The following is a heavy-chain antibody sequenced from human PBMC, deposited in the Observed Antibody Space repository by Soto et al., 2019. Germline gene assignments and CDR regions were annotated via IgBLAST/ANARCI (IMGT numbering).Heavy chain of an antibody. CDR2: IWYDGSNK. CDR1: GFTFSSYG. CDR3: ARGWTTVTQFFDY. V-gene: IGHV3-33*01. J-gene: IGHJ4*02. Sequence: GGSLRLSCAASGFTFSSYGMHWVRQAPGKGLEWVALIWYDGSNKYYADSVKGRFTISRDNSKNTLYLQMNSLRAEDTAVYYCARGWTTVTQFFDYWGQGTLVTVSS. D-gene: IGHD4-17*01.